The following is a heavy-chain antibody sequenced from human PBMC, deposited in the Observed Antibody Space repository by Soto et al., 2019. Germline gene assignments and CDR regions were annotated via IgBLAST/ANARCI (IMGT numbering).Heavy chain of an antibody. CDR2: ITPIFGPA. CDR3: GRGSSLTKVEY. Sequence: QVQLVQSGSEVKKPGSSVRVSCTASGGSVSNFAISWLRQPPGQGLERMGGITPIFGPAIYARKFQGRFTISADESTGRAYMELNKVRSDDTAVYYCGRGSSLTKVEYWGQGTLVTVSS. V-gene: IGHV1-69*01. D-gene: IGHD6-6*01. CDR1: GGSVSNFA. J-gene: IGHJ4*02.